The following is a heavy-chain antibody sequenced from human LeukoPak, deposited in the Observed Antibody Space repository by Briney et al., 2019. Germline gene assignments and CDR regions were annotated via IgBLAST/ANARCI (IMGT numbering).Heavy chain of an antibody. Sequence: PGGSLRLSCAASGFTFSNYGMNWVRQAPGKGLEWVSIITSGVGITYYADSVKGRFTISRDNSKNTLYLQMNSLRAEDTAVYYCAKDLIAVASDYWGQGTLVTVSS. CDR1: GFTFSNYG. CDR3: AKDLIAVASDY. V-gene: IGHV3-23*01. D-gene: IGHD6-19*01. CDR2: ITSGVGIT. J-gene: IGHJ4*02.